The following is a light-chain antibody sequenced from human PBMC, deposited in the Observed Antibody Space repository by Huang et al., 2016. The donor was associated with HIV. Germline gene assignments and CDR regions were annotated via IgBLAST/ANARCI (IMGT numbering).Light chain of an antibody. CDR2: GSS. Sequence: IVMTQSPATLSVSPGERVTLSCRANRSVSSNLDWYQKRPGHAPRLLIYGSSTSAPGIPARLSGSGSGTDFSLTISSLQSEDFALYYCHQYNNWLLSFGGGTRVDI. J-gene: IGKJ4*01. CDR1: RSVSSN. V-gene: IGKV3-15*01. CDR3: HQYNNWLLS.